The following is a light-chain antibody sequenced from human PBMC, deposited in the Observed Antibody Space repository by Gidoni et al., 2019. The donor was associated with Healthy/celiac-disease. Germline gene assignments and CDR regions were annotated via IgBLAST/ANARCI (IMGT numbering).Light chain of an antibody. CDR1: QSISSY. Sequence: DIQMNQSPSSLSASVGDRVNITCRASQSISSYFNWYQQKPGKAPKLLIYAASRLQSGVPSRFSGSGSGTDFTLTISSLQPEDFATYYCQQSYSTPPTFGQGTKLEIK. CDR3: QQSYSTPPT. J-gene: IGKJ2*01. CDR2: AAS. V-gene: IGKV1-39*01.